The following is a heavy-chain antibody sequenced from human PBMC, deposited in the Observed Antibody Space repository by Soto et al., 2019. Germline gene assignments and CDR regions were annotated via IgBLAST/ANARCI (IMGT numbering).Heavy chain of an antibody. J-gene: IGHJ6*02. Sequence: PSETLSLTCTVSGGSISSYYWSWIRQPAGKGLEWIGRIYTSGSTNYNPSLKSRVTMSVDTSKNQFSLKLGSVTAADTAVYYCAREGDKYYDFWSGYYYYYYGMDVWGQGTTVTVSS. V-gene: IGHV4-4*07. CDR1: GGSISSYY. D-gene: IGHD3-3*01. CDR3: AREGDKYYDFWSGYYYYYYGMDV. CDR2: IYTSGST.